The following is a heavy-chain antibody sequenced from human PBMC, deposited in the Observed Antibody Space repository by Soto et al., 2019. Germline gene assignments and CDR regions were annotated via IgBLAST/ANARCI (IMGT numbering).Heavy chain of an antibody. J-gene: IGHJ6*02. V-gene: IGHV6-1*01. CDR1: GDSVSSNSAA. CDR3: ARDYWNRSASPYYYYGMDV. CDR2: TYYRSKWYN. Sequence: PSQTLSLTCAISGDSVSSNSAAWNWIRQSPSRGLEWLGRTYYRSKWYNDYAVSAKSRITINPDTSKNQFSLQLNSVTPEDTAVYYCARDYWNRSASPYYYYGMDVWGQGTTVTVSS. D-gene: IGHD1-1*01.